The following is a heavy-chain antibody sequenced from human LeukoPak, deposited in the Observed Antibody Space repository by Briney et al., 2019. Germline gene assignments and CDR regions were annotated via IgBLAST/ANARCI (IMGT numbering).Heavy chain of an antibody. D-gene: IGHD3-3*01. CDR1: GYTFTSYD. J-gene: IGHJ6*03. V-gene: IGHV1-8*01. CDR3: ERLSGLNDFWSGWDYYYYMDV. Sequence: ASVTVSCKASGYTFTSYDINWVRQAPGQGQERMGWMNTNSGNTGYAQKFQVRVTMTMNTSISTAYMELSSLRYEDTAVYNCERLSGLNDFWSGWDYYYYMDVWGKGTTVTVSS. CDR2: MNTNSGNT.